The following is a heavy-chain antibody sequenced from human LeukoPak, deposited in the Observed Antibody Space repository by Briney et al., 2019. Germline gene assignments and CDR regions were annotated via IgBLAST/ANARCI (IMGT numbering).Heavy chain of an antibody. V-gene: IGHV3-7*03. D-gene: IGHD2-15*01. CDR3: ARGRRYCSGGSCTTPRLYSDY. J-gene: IGHJ4*02. Sequence: GGSLRLSCAASGFTFSSYWMSWVRQAPGKGLEWVANIKQDGSEKYYVDSVKGRFTISRDNAKNSLYLQMNSLRAKDTAVYYCARGRRYCSGGSCTTPRLYSDYWGQGTLVTVSS. CDR1: GFTFSSYW. CDR2: IKQDGSEK.